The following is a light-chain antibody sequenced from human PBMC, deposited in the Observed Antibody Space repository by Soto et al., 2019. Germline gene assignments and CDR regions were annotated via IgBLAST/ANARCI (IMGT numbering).Light chain of an antibody. CDR2: DAS. CDR3: QQHGGSPGR. Sequence: EIVLTQSPGTLSLSPGERATLSCRASQSVSSSSLAWYQQRRGQAPRLLIHDASSRATGIPDRFSGSGSGTDFTLTISRLEHEDFAVYYCQQHGGSPGRFGQATTVDIK. J-gene: IGKJ1*01. V-gene: IGKV3-20*01. CDR1: QSVSSSS.